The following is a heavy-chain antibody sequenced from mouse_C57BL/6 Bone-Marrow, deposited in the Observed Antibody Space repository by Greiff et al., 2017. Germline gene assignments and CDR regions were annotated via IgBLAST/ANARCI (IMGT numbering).Heavy chain of an antibody. D-gene: IGHD1-1*01. J-gene: IGHJ4*01. V-gene: IGHV3-5*01. CDR2: IYYSGTI. Sequence: EVQLQQSGPGLVKPSQTVFLTCTVTGISITTGNYRWSWIRQFPGNKLEWIGYIYYSGTITYNPSLTSRTTITRDTPKNQFFLEMNSLTAEDTATYYCARDYYGSSYGYYAMDYWGQGTSVTVSS. CDR3: ARDYYGSSYGYYAMDY. CDR1: GISITTGNYR.